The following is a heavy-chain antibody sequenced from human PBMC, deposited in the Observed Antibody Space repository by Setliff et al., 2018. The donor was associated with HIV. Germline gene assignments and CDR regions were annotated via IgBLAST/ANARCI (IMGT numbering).Heavy chain of an antibody. CDR1: GGSFNDYS. Sequence: PSETLSLTCAVYGGSFNDYSWTWIRQAPGKGLEWIGETSHNGESRYNTSLTSRVTISVDTSKGQFSLKLTSVTAADTAVYYCARSGYCVGTDCYRGPLDYWGQGVLVTVSS. CDR3: ARSGYCVGTDCYRGPLDY. CDR2: TSHNGES. V-gene: IGHV4-34*01. D-gene: IGHD2-21*01. J-gene: IGHJ4*02.